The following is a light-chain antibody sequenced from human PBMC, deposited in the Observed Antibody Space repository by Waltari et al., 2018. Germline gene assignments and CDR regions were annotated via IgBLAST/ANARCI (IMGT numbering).Light chain of an antibody. CDR2: KAA. CDR3: QQYNSYPLT. V-gene: IGKV1-5*03. Sequence: DIQMTQSPSTLSASVGDRVTNTCRASQSISKLAWYQQKPGKAPNLLIYKAATLQSGVPSRFSGSGYGTEFTLTISSLQPDDVATYYCQQYNSYPLTFGGGTKVEIK. J-gene: IGKJ4*01. CDR1: QSISK.